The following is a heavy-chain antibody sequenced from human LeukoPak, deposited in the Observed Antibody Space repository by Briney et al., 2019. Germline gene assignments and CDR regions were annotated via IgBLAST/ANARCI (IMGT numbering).Heavy chain of an antibody. V-gene: IGHV3-74*01. CDR1: GXTFSSYW. J-gene: IGHJ4*02. CDR2: INSDGSST. D-gene: IGHD3-22*01. Sequence: GSLRLSCSASGXTFSSYWMYWVRQAPGKGLVWVSRINSDGSSTSHADSVKGRFTISRDNAKNTLYLQMNSLRAEDTAVYYCAREGGYSHAFDYWGQGTLVTVSS. CDR3: AREGGYSHAFDY.